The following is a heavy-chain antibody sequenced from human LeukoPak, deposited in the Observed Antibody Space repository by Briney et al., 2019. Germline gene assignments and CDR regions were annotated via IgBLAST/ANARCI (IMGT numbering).Heavy chain of an antibody. D-gene: IGHD1-26*01. V-gene: IGHV3-21*01. CDR1: GVTFSSYT. CDR2: ISSNSRDI. Sequence: GGSLRLSCAASGVTFSSYTMNWVRQAPGKGLEWVAAISSNSRDIFYADSVKGRFSISRDNTRNSLSLRMNSLGAEDTAVYHCVREAAATLFDYWGQGTLVTVSS. CDR3: VREAAATLFDY. J-gene: IGHJ4*02.